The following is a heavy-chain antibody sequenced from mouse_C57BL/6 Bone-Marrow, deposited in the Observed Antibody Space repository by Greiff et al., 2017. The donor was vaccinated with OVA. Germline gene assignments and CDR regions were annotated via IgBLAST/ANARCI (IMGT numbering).Heavy chain of an antibody. D-gene: IGHD2-3*01. CDR2: ISSGGDYI. Sequence: KLVESGEGLVKPGGSLKLSCAASGFTFSSYAMSWVRQTPEKRLEWVAYISSGGDYIYYADTVKGRFTISRDNARNTLYLQMSSLKSEDTAMYYCTRGGVIYDGYYDPSFAYWGQGTLVTVSA. V-gene: IGHV5-9-1*02. CDR3: TRGGVIYDGYYDPSFAY. CDR1: GFTFSSYA. J-gene: IGHJ3*01.